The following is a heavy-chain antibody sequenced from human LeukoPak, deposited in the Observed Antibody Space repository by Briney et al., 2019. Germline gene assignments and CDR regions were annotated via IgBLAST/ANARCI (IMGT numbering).Heavy chain of an antibody. CDR1: GGSISSYY. Sequence: PSETLSLTCTVSGGSISSYYWSWIRQPPGKGLEWIGYIYYSGSTNYNPSLKSRVTISVDTSKNQFSLKLSSVTAADTAVYYCARDVWLMGPRGAFDIWGQGTMVTVSS. CDR2: IYYSGST. J-gene: IGHJ3*02. CDR3: ARDVWLMGPRGAFDI. D-gene: IGHD2-8*01. V-gene: IGHV4-59*12.